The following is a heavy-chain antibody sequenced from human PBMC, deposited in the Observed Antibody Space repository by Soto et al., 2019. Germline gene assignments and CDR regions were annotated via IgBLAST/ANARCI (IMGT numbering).Heavy chain of an antibody. V-gene: IGHV1-69*01. Sequence: QVQLVQSGAEVKKPGSSVKVSCQASGGTFSSYAISWVRQAPGQGLEWMGGIIPIFGTANYAQKFQGRVTITADESTSTAYMELSSLRSEDTAVYYCARSQPISAAGAFDIWGQGTMVTVSS. CDR2: IIPIFGTA. CDR3: ARSQPISAAGAFDI. CDR1: GGTFSSYA. J-gene: IGHJ3*02. D-gene: IGHD6-13*01.